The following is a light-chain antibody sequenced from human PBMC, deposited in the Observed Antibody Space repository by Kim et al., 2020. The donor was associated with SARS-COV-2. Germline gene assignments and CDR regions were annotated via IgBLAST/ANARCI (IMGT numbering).Light chain of an antibody. CDR1: QSVSSN. J-gene: IGKJ1*01. Sequence: LSPGERATLSGRASQSVSSNLAWYQPKPGQAPRLLVYDASTRATGIPARFSGSGSGTDFTLTISSLEPEDFAVYYCQQHSNWPWTFGQGTKVEIK. CDR3: QQHSNWPWT. CDR2: DAS. V-gene: IGKV3-11*01.